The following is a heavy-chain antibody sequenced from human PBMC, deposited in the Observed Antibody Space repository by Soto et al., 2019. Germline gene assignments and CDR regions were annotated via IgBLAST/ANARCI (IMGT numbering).Heavy chain of an antibody. Sequence: PGGSLRLSCAASGFTFSSYSMNWVRQAPGKGLEWVSYISSSSSTIYYADSVKGRFTTSRDNAKNSLYLQMNSLRDEDTAVYYCARDRDRADSYGHFLGNQGGMDVWGQGTTVTVSS. J-gene: IGHJ6*02. CDR2: ISSSSSTI. CDR1: GFTFSSYS. D-gene: IGHD5-18*01. CDR3: ARDRDRADSYGHFLGNQGGMDV. V-gene: IGHV3-48*02.